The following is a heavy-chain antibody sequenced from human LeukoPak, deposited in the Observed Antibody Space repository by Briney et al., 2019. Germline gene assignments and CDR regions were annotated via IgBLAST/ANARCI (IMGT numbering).Heavy chain of an antibody. V-gene: IGHV3-11*01. CDR3: AGYCSGGSCFAEYFQH. J-gene: IGHJ1*01. CDR2: ISSSGSTI. CDR1: GFTFSDYY. D-gene: IGHD2-15*01. Sequence: GGSLRLSCAASGFTFSDYYVSWIRQAPGKGLEWVSYISSSGSTIYYADSVKGRFTISRDNAKNSLYLQMNSLRAEDTAVYYCAGYCSGGSCFAEYFQHWGQGTLVAVSS.